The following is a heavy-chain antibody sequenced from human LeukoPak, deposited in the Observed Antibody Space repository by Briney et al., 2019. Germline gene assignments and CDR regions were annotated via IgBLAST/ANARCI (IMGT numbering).Heavy chain of an antibody. D-gene: IGHD6-19*01. J-gene: IGHJ4*02. CDR2: MNPNRGNT. CDR1: GYTFTSYD. CDR3: ARGGGLEQWPTTEADY. V-gene: IGHV1-8*01. Sequence: ASVKVSCKASGYTFTSYDINWVRQATGQGLEWMGWMNPNRGNTGYAQKFQGRVTMTRNTSISTAYMELSSLRSEDTAVYYCARGGGLEQWPTTEADYWGQGTLVTVSS.